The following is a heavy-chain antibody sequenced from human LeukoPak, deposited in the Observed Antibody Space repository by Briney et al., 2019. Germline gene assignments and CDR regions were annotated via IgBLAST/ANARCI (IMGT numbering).Heavy chain of an antibody. CDR3: ARGRFNTNYFNC. CDR2: ISSTGITK. V-gene: IGHV3-11*04. D-gene: IGHD3-10*01. CDR1: GFTSSDYY. Sequence: GGSLRLSCAASGFTSSDYYMSWIRQAPGKGLEWVSYISSTGITKYYADSVKGRFTISRDNAENSLYLQMTSLRAEDTAVYYCARGRFNTNYFNCWGQGTLVTVSS. J-gene: IGHJ4*02.